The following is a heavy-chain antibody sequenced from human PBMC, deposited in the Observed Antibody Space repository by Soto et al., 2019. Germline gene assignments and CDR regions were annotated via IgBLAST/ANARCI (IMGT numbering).Heavy chain of an antibody. V-gene: IGHV3-33*03. J-gene: IGHJ4*02. CDR2: IWYDGSHQ. D-gene: IGHD2-8*01. CDR3: AKDLGSSIAGYGVQPGHFDY. Sequence: PGGSLRLSCAASGFSFGSHGMHWVRQAPGKGLEWVAVIWYDGSHQYYADSVKGRFTISRDNSKNTVSLQMDSLRAEDTAVYYCAKDLGSSIAGYGVQPGHFDYWDQGTLVTVSS. CDR1: GFSFGSHG.